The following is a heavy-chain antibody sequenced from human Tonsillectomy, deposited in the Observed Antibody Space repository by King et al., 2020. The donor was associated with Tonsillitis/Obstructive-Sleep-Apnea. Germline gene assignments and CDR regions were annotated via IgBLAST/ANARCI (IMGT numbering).Heavy chain of an antibody. V-gene: IGHV4-59*01. D-gene: IGHD3-16*01. CDR1: GGSISSYY. Sequence: VQLQESGPGLVKPSETLSLTCTVSGGSISSYYWSWIRQPPGKGLEWIGYIYYSGSTNYKPSLKSRVTISVDTSKNQFSLKLSSVTAADTAVYYCASWGSNAFDIWGQGKMVTVSS. CDR2: IYYSGST. CDR3: ASWGSNAFDI. J-gene: IGHJ3*02.